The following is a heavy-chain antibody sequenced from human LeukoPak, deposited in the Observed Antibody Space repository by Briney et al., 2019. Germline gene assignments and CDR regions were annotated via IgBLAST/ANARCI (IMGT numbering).Heavy chain of an antibody. CDR3: ARDRVVAGPFYYYYGMDV. CDR2: TYYRSKWYN. J-gene: IGHJ6*02. D-gene: IGHD6-19*01. V-gene: IGHV6-1*01. CDR1: GDSVSSNSAA. Sequence: SQTLSLTCAISGDSVSSNSAAWNWIRQSPSRGLEWLGRTYYRSKWYNDYAVSVKSRITINPDTSKNQFSLQLNSVTPEDTAVYYCARDRVVAGPFYYYYGMDVWGQGTTVTVSS.